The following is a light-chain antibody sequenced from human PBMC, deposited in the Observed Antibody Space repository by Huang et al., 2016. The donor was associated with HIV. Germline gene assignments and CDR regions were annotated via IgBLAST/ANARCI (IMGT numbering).Light chain of an antibody. CDR1: QSISTS. CDR2: AAS. V-gene: IGKV1-39*01. J-gene: IGKJ3*01. Sequence: DIQMTQSPSSLSASVGDRVTITCRASQSISTSLNWYQQKPGKAPKLLISAASTLQSGVPSRFSGSGSGTDFTLTISSLQPEDVATYYCQQTYSTLTFGPGTKVDIK. CDR3: QQTYSTLT.